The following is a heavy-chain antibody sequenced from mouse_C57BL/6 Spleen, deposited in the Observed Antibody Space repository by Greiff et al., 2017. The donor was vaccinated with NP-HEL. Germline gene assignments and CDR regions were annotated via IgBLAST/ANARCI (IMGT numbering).Heavy chain of an antibody. CDR3: AREDWDGRFAY. D-gene: IGHD4-1*01. CDR1: GYTFTSYW. V-gene: IGHV1-64*01. J-gene: IGHJ3*01. Sequence: VQLQQPGAELVKPGASVKLSCKASGYTFTSYWMHWVKQRPGQGLEWIGMIHPNSGSTNYNEKFKSKATLTVDKSSSTAYMQLSSLTSEDSAVYYCAREDWDGRFAYWGQGTLVTVSA. CDR2: IHPNSGST.